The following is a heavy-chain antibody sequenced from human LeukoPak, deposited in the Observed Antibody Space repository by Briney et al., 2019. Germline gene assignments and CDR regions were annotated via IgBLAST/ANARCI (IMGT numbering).Heavy chain of an antibody. V-gene: IGHV1-24*01. D-gene: IGHD3-22*01. CDR1: GYSLPELS. J-gene: IGHJ3*02. Sequence: ASEKVSRKQSGYSLPELSIHWVGQAPRKGREWMGGFYPEYLKTIYAERFQDRVTVTEDTSTDTAYMELSSLRSDDTAVYYCATGGPMIAVVITSRPVDIWGQGTMVTVSS. CDR3: ATGGPMIAVVITSRPVDI. CDR2: FYPEYLKT.